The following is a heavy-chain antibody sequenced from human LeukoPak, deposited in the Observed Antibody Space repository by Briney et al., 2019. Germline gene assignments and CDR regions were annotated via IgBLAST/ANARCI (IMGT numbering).Heavy chain of an antibody. Sequence: ASVKVSCKTSGYPFTSYYIQWLRQAPGQGLEWMGWISFSGVTKYAEKLRGRVTLTRDTSRATAYMELTGLTSDGTAVYYCARDLRLFDYWGQGTLVTVSS. CDR1: GYPFTSYY. V-gene: IGHV1-2*02. CDR3: ARDLRLFDY. D-gene: IGHD3-3*01. CDR2: ISFSGVT. J-gene: IGHJ4*02.